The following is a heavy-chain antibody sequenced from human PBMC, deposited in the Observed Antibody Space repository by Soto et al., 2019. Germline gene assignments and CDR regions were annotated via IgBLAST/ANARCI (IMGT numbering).Heavy chain of an antibody. CDR3: ARDPGARPAQATFDY. CDR1: GFTFSSYS. Sequence: EVQLVESGGVLVQPGGSLRLSCAASGFTFSSYSMNWVRQAPGKGLEWVSYISSSSSTIYYADSVKGRFTISRDNAKNSLYLQMNSLRDEDTAVYYCARDPGARPAQATFDYWGQGTLVTVSP. V-gene: IGHV3-48*02. J-gene: IGHJ4*02. CDR2: ISSSSSTI. D-gene: IGHD3-10*01.